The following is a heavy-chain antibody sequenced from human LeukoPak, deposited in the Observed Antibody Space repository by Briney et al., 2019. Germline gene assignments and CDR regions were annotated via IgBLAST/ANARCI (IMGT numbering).Heavy chain of an antibody. CDR3: ASELLGSNYYYMDV. J-gene: IGHJ6*03. D-gene: IGHD2-15*01. Sequence: SETLSLTCTVSGYSISSGSYWGWIRLPPVKGLEWIGSIYHSGSSYYNPSLKSRVTMSVDTSKNQFSLKLSSVTAADTAVYYCASELLGSNYYYMDVWGKGTTVTVSS. V-gene: IGHV4-38-2*02. CDR2: IYHSGSS. CDR1: GYSISSGSY.